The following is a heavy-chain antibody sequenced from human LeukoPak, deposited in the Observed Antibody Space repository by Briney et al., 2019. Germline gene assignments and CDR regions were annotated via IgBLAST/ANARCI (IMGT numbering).Heavy chain of an antibody. Sequence: GASEKVSCKASGGTSSSYAISWVRQVSGQWLELMGGTIPIFGTANYAQKFQGRVTITADESTSTAYMELSSLRSEDTAVYYCARTQYYDFWSGPYYFDYWGQGTLVTVSS. CDR2: TIPIFGTA. D-gene: IGHD3-3*01. J-gene: IGHJ4*02. CDR3: ARTQYYDFWSGPYYFDY. V-gene: IGHV1-69*13. CDR1: GGTSSSYA.